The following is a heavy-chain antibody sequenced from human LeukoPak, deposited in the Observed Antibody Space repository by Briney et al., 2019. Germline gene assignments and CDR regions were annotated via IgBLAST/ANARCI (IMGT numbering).Heavy chain of an antibody. V-gene: IGHV3-23*01. Sequence: QTGGSLRLSCAASGFTFSDYYMSWIRQAPGKGLEWVSAISGSGISTYYADSVKGRFTISRDNSKNTLYLQMNSLRAEDTAVYYCALRDAFDIWGQGTMVTVSS. CDR3: ALRDAFDI. J-gene: IGHJ3*02. D-gene: IGHD4-17*01. CDR1: GFTFSDYY. CDR2: ISGSGIST.